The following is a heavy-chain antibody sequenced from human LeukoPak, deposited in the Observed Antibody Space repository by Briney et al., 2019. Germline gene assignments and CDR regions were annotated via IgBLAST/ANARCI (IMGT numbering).Heavy chain of an antibody. CDR1: GFTFSSYG. Sequence: PGRALRLSCAASGFTFSSYGMHWVGQAPGKGREGVAVISDDGSNKYYADSVKGRFTISRDNSKNTLYLQMNGLRAEDTAVYYCAKVGFSSSWYHYYYYGMDVWGQGTTVTVSS. J-gene: IGHJ6*02. V-gene: IGHV3-30*18. D-gene: IGHD6-13*01. CDR2: ISDDGSNK. CDR3: AKVGFSSSWYHYYYYGMDV.